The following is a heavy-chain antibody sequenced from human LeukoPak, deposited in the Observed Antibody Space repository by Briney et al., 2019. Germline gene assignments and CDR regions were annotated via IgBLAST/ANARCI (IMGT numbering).Heavy chain of an antibody. Sequence: GGSLRLSCAASGFTFSSYEMNWVRQAPGKGLEWVSYISSSGSTIYYADSVKGRFTISRDNAKNSLYLQMNSLRAGDTAVYYCARVMGRYCSSTSCYVDYWGQGTLVTVSS. CDR3: ARVMGRYCSSTSCYVDY. J-gene: IGHJ4*02. D-gene: IGHD2-2*01. CDR2: ISSSGSTI. CDR1: GFTFSSYE. V-gene: IGHV3-48*03.